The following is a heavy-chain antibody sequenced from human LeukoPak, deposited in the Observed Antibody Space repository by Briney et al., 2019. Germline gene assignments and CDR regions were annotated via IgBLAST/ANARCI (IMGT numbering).Heavy chain of an antibody. Sequence: ASVKVPCKASGGTFSSYAISWVRQAPGQGLEWMGGIIPIFGTANDAQKFQGRVTITADESTSTAYMELSSLRSEDTAVYYCASDLRWYHYYYYMDVWGKGTTVTVSS. CDR3: ASDLRWYHYYYYMDV. CDR1: GGTFSSYA. J-gene: IGHJ6*03. V-gene: IGHV1-69*01. D-gene: IGHD4-23*01. CDR2: IIPIFGTA.